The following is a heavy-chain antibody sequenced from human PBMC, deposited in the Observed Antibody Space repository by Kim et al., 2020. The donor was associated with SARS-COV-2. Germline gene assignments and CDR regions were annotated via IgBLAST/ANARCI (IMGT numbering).Heavy chain of an antibody. CDR3: ARDGRWELLHSGGGMDV. J-gene: IGHJ6*02. D-gene: IGHD2-15*01. V-gene: IGHV1-18*01. CDR1: GYSFSDFG. Sequence: ASVKVSCKASGYSFSDFGISWVRQAPGQGLECMGWISAYSGNTNYEQKFQGRVTMTADSSTRTAYMELRSLRSDDTAVYYCARDGRWELLHSGGGMDVWGQGTTVTVSS. CDR2: ISAYSGNT.